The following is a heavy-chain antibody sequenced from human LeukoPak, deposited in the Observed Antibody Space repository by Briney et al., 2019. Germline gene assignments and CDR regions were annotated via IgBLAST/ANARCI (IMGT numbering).Heavy chain of an antibody. CDR2: KYYSGST. CDR1: GDAITGSSYY. V-gene: IGHV4-39*01. CDR3: ARQYYDSTGYYYFDN. J-gene: IGHJ4*02. D-gene: IGHD3-22*01. Sequence: SETLSLTCTVSGDAITGSSYYWGWIRQPPGKGLEWIGSKYYSGSTFSNPSLRSRVNMSADTSKNQFSLKLSSVTAADTAVYYCARQYYDSTGYYYFDNWGQGTQVTVSS.